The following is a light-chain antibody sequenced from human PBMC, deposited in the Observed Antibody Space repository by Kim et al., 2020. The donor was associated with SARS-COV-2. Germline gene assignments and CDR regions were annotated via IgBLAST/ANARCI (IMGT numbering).Light chain of an antibody. J-gene: IGLJ2*01. CDR3: SSYAGRQNLV. Sequence: QSALTQPPSASGSPGQSVTISCTGTSSDIGGYNFVAWYQQHPGKAPKVMIYGVNKRPSGVPDRFSGSKSGNTASLTVSGLQAEDEADYYCSSYAGRQNLVFGGGTQLTVL. CDR2: GVN. V-gene: IGLV2-8*01. CDR1: SSDIGGYNF.